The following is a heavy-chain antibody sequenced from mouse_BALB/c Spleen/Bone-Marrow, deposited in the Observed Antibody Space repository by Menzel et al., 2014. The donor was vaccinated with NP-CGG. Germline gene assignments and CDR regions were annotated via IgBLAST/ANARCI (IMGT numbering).Heavy chain of an antibody. J-gene: IGHJ4*01. CDR2: INPGSGGT. D-gene: IGHD1-2*01. V-gene: IGHV1-54*01. Sequence: VQLQQSGAELVRPGTSVKVSCKASGYAFTNYLIEWVKQRPGQGLEWIGVINPGSGGTNYNEKFKGKATLTADKSSSTAYMQLSSLTSDDSAVYFCARHCYGAMDYWGQGTSVTVSS. CDR3: ARHCYGAMDY. CDR1: GYAFTNYL.